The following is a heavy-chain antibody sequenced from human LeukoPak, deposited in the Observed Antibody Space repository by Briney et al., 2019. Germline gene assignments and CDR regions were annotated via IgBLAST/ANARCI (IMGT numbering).Heavy chain of an antibody. CDR1: GFAFSYYA. CDR3: AKGVAVTGTSSWFDP. J-gene: IGHJ5*02. D-gene: IGHD6-19*01. V-gene: IGHV3-23*01. Sequence: GGSLRLSCAASGFAFSYYAMTWVRQSPGKGLEWVSAISGNGGSTYYADSVKGRFTISRDNSKNTLYLQMNSLRAGDTAVYYCAKGVAVTGTSSWFDPWGQGTLVTVSS. CDR2: ISGNGGST.